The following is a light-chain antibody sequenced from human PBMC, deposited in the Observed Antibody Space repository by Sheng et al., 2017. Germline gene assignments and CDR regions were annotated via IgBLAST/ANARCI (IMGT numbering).Light chain of an antibody. CDR2: WAS. CDR3: QQYYGIPRT. J-gene: IGKJ1*01. V-gene: IGKV4-1*01. Sequence: DIVMTQSPDSLAVSLGERATINCKSSQSVLYSSDNKNYLAWYQQKAGQPPKLLIYWASTRESGVPDRFSGSGSGTDFTLTISSLQAEDVAVYYCQQYYGIPRTFGQGTKLEIK. CDR1: QSVLYSSDNKNY.